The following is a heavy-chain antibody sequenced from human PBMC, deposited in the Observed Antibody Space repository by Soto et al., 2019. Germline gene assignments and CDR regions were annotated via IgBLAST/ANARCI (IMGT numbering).Heavy chain of an antibody. CDR3: ARSITMVRGVNRQIEFDY. CDR1: GYTFTSYD. J-gene: IGHJ4*02. Sequence: GSVKVSCKASGYTFTSYDINWVRQATGQGLEWMGWMNPNSGNTGYAQKFQGRVTMTRNTSISTAYMELSSLRSEDTAVYYCARSITMVRGVNRQIEFDYWGQGTLVTVSS. D-gene: IGHD3-10*01. V-gene: IGHV1-8*01. CDR2: MNPNSGNT.